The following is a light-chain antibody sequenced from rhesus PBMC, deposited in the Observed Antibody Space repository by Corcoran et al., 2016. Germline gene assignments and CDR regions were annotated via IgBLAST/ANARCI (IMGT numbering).Light chain of an antibody. CDR1: QSLLHTNGHIY. V-gene: IGKV2-58*03. Sequence: DVVMTQSPLSLPVTPGQPASISCRSSQSLLHTNGHIYFSCFLQKPGQPPRRLIYKVSNRDSGVPDRVSGSGAGTDCTLKSSRVEAEDVGIDYCMQGTHWPYSFGQGTKVEIK. J-gene: IGKJ2*01. CDR2: KVS. CDR3: MQGTHWPYS.